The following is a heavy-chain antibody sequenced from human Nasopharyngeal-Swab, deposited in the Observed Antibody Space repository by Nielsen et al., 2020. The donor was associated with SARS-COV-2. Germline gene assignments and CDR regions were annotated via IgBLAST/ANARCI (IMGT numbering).Heavy chain of an antibody. CDR1: DYTFTSYG. J-gene: IGHJ3*02. Sequence: ASVKVSCKASDYTFTSYGISWVRQAPGQGLEWMGWISAYNGDTNYAQNLQDRVTMTTDTSTSTAYMELRGLRSDDTAVYYCARVVPRGAFDIWGQGTMVTVSS. V-gene: IGHV1-18*01. D-gene: IGHD2-2*01. CDR2: ISAYNGDT. CDR3: ARVVPRGAFDI.